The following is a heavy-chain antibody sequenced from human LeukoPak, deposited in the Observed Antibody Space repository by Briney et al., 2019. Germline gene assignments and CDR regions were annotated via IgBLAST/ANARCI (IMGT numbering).Heavy chain of an antibody. V-gene: IGHV4-34*01. CDR3: ARSARYSSSWYGTPDY. CDR1: GGSFSGYY. J-gene: IGHJ4*02. CDR2: INHSGST. D-gene: IGHD6-13*01. Sequence: PSETLSLTCAVYGGSFSGYYWSWIRQPPGKGLEWIGEINHSGSTNYNPSLKSRGTISVDTSKNQFSLKLSSVTAADTAVYYCARSARYSSSWYGTPDYWGQGTLVTVSS.